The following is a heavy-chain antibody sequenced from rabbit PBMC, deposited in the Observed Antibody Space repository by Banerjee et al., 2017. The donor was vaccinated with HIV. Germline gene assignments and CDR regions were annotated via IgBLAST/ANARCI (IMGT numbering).Heavy chain of an antibody. J-gene: IGHJ4*01. D-gene: IGHD6-1*01. CDR3: ARAGYAGYGYALGL. CDR1: GFSFSSDYY. CDR2: IATGSSGSA. V-gene: IGHV1S45*01. Sequence: QEQLVESGGGLVQPEGSLTLTCTASGFSFSSDYYMCWVRQAPGKGLEWIGCIATGSSGSAYYASWAKGRFTISKASSTTVTLQMTSLTDADTATYFCARAGYAGYGYALGLWGPGTL.